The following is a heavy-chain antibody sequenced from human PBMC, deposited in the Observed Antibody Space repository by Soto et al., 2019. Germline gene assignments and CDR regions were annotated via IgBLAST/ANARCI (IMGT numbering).Heavy chain of an antibody. CDR3: ARGRDGDYVFDAFDI. J-gene: IGHJ3*02. V-gene: IGHV4-34*01. CDR1: GGSFSGYY. Sequence: PSETLSLTCAVYGGSFSGYYWSWIRQPPGKGLEWIGEINHSGSTNYNPSLKSRVTISVDSSKNQFSLKLSSVTAADTAVYYCARGRDGDYVFDAFDIWGQGTMVTVSS. CDR2: INHSGST. D-gene: IGHD4-17*01.